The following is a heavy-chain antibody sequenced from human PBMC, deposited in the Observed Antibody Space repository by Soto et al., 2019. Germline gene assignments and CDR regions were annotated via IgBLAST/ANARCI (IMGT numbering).Heavy chain of an antibody. J-gene: IGHJ4*02. D-gene: IGHD4-17*01. CDR2: ISGSGGST. CDR3: AKDRTTGTIRGCFDY. V-gene: IGHV3-23*01. CDR1: GFTFNNYA. Sequence: EVQLLESGGGLVQPGGSLRLSCAASGFTFNNYAMGWVRQAPGKGLEWVSVISGSGGSTFYADSVKGRFTISRDNSKNTLSLQMNSLRAEDTAVYYCAKDRTTGTIRGCFDYWGQGTLVTVSS.